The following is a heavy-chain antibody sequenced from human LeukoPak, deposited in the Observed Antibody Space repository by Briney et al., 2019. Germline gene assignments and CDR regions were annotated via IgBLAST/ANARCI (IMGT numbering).Heavy chain of an antibody. CDR3: ARDPPFDYGEVPADY. CDR1: GFTFNKYW. Sequence: GGSLRLSCVASGFTFNKYWMSWVRQAPGKGLEWVANIKRDGSERYYVDSVRGRFTISRDNAKNSLYLQMNSLRAEDTAVYYCARDPPFDYGEVPADYWGQGTLVTVSS. J-gene: IGHJ4*02. CDR2: IKRDGSER. V-gene: IGHV3-7*01. D-gene: IGHD4-17*01.